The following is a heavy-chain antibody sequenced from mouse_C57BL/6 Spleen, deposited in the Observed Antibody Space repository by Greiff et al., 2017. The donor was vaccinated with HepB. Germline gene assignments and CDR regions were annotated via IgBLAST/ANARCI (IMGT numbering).Heavy chain of an antibody. V-gene: IGHV5-4*01. D-gene: IGHD1-1*01. CDR3: AREENYDGSFYY. CDR2: ISDGGSYT. J-gene: IGHJ2*01. CDR1: GFTFSSYA. Sequence: EVKLVESGGGLVKPGGSLKLSCAASGFTFSSYAMSWVRQTPEKRLEWVATISDGGSYTYYPDNVKGRFTISRDNAKNNLYLQMSHLKSEETAMYYCAREENYDGSFYYWGQGTTLTVSS.